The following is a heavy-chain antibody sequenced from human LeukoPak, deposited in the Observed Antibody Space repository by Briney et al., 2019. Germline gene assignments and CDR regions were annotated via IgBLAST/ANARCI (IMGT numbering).Heavy chain of an antibody. CDR2: IHYTGST. CDR3: ASGRYYYYLDV. J-gene: IGHJ6*03. CDR1: GGSLRSSHHY. Sequence: SETLSLTCTVSGGSLRSSHHYWSWIRQHPGKGLEWIGYIHYTGSTNYNSSLKSRVTISIDTSKNQFSLELTSVTAADTAVYYCASGRYYYYLDVWGKGTTVTVS. V-gene: IGHV4-31*02. D-gene: IGHD3/OR15-3a*01.